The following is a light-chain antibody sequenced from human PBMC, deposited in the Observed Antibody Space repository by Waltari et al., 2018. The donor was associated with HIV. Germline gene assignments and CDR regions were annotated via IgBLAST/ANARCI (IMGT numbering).Light chain of an antibody. J-gene: IGLJ2*01. Sequence: QSALTQPASVSGSPGQSITISCTGTSSDVGGYNYVSWYQQHPGKAPKLMIYEVSNRPSGVSKRCSGSKSGNTASLTISGLQAEDEADYYCSSYTSSNTVVVFGGGTKLTVL. CDR1: SSDVGGYNY. CDR2: EVS. CDR3: SSYTSSNTVVV. V-gene: IGLV2-14*01.